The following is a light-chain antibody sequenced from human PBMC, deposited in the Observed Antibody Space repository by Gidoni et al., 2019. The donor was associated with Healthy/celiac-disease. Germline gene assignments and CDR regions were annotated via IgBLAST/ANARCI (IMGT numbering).Light chain of an antibody. CDR3: QQDYCPPLT. CDR1: QSVLYSSNNKNY. J-gene: IGKJ4*01. V-gene: IGKV4-1*01. Sequence: EIVMTQCADSLAVSLGVMATINCKSSQSVLYSSNNKNYLAWYQQKPGAPPKLLIYWASNRESGVDDRFSGGGSGTDFTITISSVQDEDVAVYYCQQDYCPPLTFGGGTKVEIK. CDR2: WAS.